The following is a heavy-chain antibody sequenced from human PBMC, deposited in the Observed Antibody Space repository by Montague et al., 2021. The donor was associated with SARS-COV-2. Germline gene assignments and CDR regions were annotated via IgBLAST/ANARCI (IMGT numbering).Heavy chain of an antibody. CDR1: GGSISSSSYY. CDR2: IYYSGST. Sequence: SETVSLTCTASGGSISSSSYYWGWIRQPPGKGLEWIGSIYYSGSTYYNPSLKSRVTISVDTSKNQFSLKLSSVTAADTAVYYCARHSKQWLVLGGGYYFDYWGQGTLVTVSS. V-gene: IGHV4-39*01. CDR3: ARHSKQWLVLGGGYYFDY. J-gene: IGHJ4*02. D-gene: IGHD6-19*01.